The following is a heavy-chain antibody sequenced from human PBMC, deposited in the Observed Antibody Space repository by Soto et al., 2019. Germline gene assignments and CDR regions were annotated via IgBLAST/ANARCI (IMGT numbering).Heavy chain of an antibody. Sequence: GGSLRLSCAASGFTFSSYAMSWVRQAPGKGLEWVSAISGSGGSTYYADSVKGRFTISRDNSKNTLYLQMNSLRAEDTAVYYCAKSPWRGYCSGGSCFSVGYYYMDVWGKGTTVTVSS. CDR1: GFTFSSYA. J-gene: IGHJ6*03. CDR3: AKSPWRGYCSGGSCFSVGYYYMDV. V-gene: IGHV3-23*01. D-gene: IGHD2-15*01. CDR2: ISGSGGST.